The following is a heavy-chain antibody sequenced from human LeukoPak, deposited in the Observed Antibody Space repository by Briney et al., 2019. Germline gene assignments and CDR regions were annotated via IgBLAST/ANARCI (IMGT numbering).Heavy chain of an antibody. CDR3: AAQGVFSHGGY. D-gene: IGHD3-16*01. Sequence: GGSLRLSCAASGFTVSNNYMSWVRQAPGKGLEWVSVIYSGGSTYYTDSVKGRFTISRDTSKNTLYLQMNSLKAEGTAVYYCAAQGVFSHGGYWGQGTLVTVSS. J-gene: IGHJ4*02. V-gene: IGHV3-53*01. CDR1: GFTVSNNY. CDR2: IYSGGST.